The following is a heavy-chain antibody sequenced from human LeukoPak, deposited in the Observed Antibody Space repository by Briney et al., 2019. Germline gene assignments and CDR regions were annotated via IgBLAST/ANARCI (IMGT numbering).Heavy chain of an antibody. D-gene: IGHD6-19*01. J-gene: IGHJ6*02. CDR2: IIPIFGTA. CDR1: GGTFSSYA. Sequence: SVKVSCKASGGTFSSYAISWVRQAPGQGLEWMGGIIPIFGTANYAQKFQGRVTITADESTSTAYMELSSLRSEDTAVYYCARVVIAVASPEVYYNSYGMDGWGQGTTVSASS. V-gene: IGHV1-69*13. CDR3: ARVVIAVASPEVYYNSYGMDG.